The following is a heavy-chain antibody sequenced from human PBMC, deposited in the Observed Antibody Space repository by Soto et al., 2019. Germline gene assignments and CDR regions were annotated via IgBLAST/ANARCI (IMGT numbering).Heavy chain of an antibody. J-gene: IGHJ5*02. CDR3: ARESELERHWFDP. CDR2: IYYRGST. D-gene: IGHD1-1*01. Sequence: QVQLQESGPGLVKPSQTLSLTCTVSGGSISSGGYYWSWIRQHPGKGLEWIGYIYYRGSTYYNPSLKSRVTISVDTSKNQFSLKLSSVTAADTAVYYCARESELERHWFDPWGQGTLVTVSS. CDR1: GGSISSGGYY. V-gene: IGHV4-31*03.